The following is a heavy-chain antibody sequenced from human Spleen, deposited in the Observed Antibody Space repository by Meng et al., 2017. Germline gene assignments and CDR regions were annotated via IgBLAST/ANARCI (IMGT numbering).Heavy chain of an antibody. CDR3: ARGPTTMAHDFDY. CDR1: GGSFSDFY. CDR2: INHSGGT. V-gene: IGHV4-34*01. J-gene: IGHJ4*02. Sequence: QGQVQQWGAGLLQPSETLSLTCVVSGGSFSDFYWSWIRQPPGKGLEWIGEINHSGGTNYNPSLESRATISVDTSQNNLSLKLSSVTAADSAVYYCARGPTTMAHDFDYWGQGTLVTVSS. D-gene: IGHD4-11*01.